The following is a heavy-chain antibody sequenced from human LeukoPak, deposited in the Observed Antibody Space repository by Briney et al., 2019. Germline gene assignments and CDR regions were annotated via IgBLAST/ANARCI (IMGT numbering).Heavy chain of an antibody. V-gene: IGHV3-23*01. CDR2: ISFNGRNT. D-gene: IGHD3-16*02. CDR1: GFNFGDSA. J-gene: IGHJ3*01. Sequence: PGGSLRLSCAASGFNFGDSAMSWVRQTPRKGLEWVSLISFNGRNTYYGDSVKGRFTISRDNSKDTVYLQMNSLRAEDTAIFYCVRDIELSTWGPGTMVTVSS. CDR3: VRDIELST.